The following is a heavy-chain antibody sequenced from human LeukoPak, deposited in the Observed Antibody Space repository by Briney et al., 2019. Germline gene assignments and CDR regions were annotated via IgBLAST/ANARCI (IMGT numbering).Heavy chain of an antibody. CDR2: IYYSGST. CDR3: ARDSVAGTDY. CDR1: GGSISSSSYY. Sequence: PSETLSLTCIVSGGSISSSSYYWVWIRQPPGKGLEWIGSIYYSGSTYYNPSLKSRVTISVDTSKNQFSLKLSSVTAADTAVYYCARDSVAGTDYWGQGTLVTVSS. V-gene: IGHV4-39*07. J-gene: IGHJ4*02. D-gene: IGHD6-19*01.